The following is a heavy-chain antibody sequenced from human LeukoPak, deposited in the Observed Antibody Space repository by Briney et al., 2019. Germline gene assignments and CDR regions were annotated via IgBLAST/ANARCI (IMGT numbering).Heavy chain of an antibody. Sequence: GGSLRLSWAASGFTFSSYSMNWVRQAPGKGLDWVSSISSSSSYIYYADSVKGRFTISRDNAKNSLYLQMNSLRAEDTAVYYCAREYSSSSNHFDYWGQGTLVTVSS. J-gene: IGHJ4*02. CDR3: AREYSSSSNHFDY. CDR2: ISSSSSYI. D-gene: IGHD6-6*01. CDR1: GFTFSSYS. V-gene: IGHV3-21*01.